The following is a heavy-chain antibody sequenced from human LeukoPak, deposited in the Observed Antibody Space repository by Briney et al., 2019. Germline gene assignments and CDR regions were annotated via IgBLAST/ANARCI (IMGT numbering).Heavy chain of an antibody. CDR3: ARFETYYYDSSGYFDC. D-gene: IGHD3-22*01. CDR2: INAGNGNT. CDR1: GYTFTSYA. J-gene: IGHJ4*02. Sequence: ASVKVSCKASGYTFTSYAMHWVRQAPGQRLEWMGWINAGNGNTKYSQKFQGRVTITRDTSASTAYMELSSLRSEDTAVYYCARFETYYYDSSGYFDCWGQGTLVTVSS. V-gene: IGHV1-3*01.